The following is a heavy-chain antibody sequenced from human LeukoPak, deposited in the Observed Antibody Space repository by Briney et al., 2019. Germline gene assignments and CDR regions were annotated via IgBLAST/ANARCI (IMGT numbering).Heavy chain of an antibody. J-gene: IGHJ5*02. Sequence: NPSETLSLTCTVSGGSISSSSYYWGWIRQPPGKGLEWIGSIYYSGSTYYNPSLKSRVTISVDTSKNQFSLKLSSVTAADTAVYYCARESSIVGGTWGQGTLVTVSS. CDR2: IYYSGST. CDR1: GGSISSSSYY. CDR3: ARESSIVGGT. D-gene: IGHD1-26*01. V-gene: IGHV4-39*02.